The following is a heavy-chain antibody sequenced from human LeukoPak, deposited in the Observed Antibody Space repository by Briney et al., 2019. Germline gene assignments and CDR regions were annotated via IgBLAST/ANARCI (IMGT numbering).Heavy chain of an antibody. CDR3: VKRYYDGSGYYYFDL. J-gene: IGHJ2*01. CDR1: GFTFSSYV. D-gene: IGHD3-22*01. V-gene: IGHV3-64D*09. CDR2: ISSNGGNT. Sequence: GGSLRLSCSASGFTFSSYVMDWVRQAPGKGLEHVSAISSNGGNTFYADSVRGRFTISRDNSKNTLYLQMSSLRAEDTAVYYCVKRYYDGSGYYYFDLWGRGALVTVSS.